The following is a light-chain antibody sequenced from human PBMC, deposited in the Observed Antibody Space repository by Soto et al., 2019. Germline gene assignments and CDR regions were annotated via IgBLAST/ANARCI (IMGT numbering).Light chain of an antibody. Sequence: DIQMTHSXPXXSXXXXXXXXIXXRASQSITGWLAWFQQKPGKAPNLLIYKASTLESGVPSRFNGSGSGTEFTLTISSLQPADFATYYCQQYNSYWTFGPGTKVDIK. V-gene: IGKV1-5*03. CDR1: QSITGW. CDR3: QQYNSYWT. CDR2: KAS. J-gene: IGKJ1*01.